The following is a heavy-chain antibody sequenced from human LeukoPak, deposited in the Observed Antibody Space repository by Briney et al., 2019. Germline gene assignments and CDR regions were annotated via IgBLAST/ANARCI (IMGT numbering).Heavy chain of an antibody. CDR1: GYTLTELS. J-gene: IGHJ4*02. CDR3: AIRAAVAGWGFDY. CDR2: ISAYNGNT. V-gene: IGHV1-18*01. D-gene: IGHD6-19*01. Sequence: GASVKVSCKVSGYTLTELSMHWVRQAPGEGLEWMGWISAYNGNTNYAQKLQGKFTMTTDTSTSTAYMEVRSVRSDDTAVYYCAIRAAVAGWGFDYWGQGTLVTVSS.